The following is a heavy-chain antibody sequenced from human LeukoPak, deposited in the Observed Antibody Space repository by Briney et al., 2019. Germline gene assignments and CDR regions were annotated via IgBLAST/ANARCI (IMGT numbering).Heavy chain of an antibody. CDR2: INNDGSDT. CDR1: GLSFADSW. CDR3: ARVSGLGMNEYYQH. D-gene: IGHD3-16*01. Sequence: GGSQRLSCGASGLSFADSWMQWVRHAGERVVVWVSRINNDGSDTRYADSVRGRFTISRDNAKNTLYLQMNSLRAEDTAVYYCARVSGLGMNEYYQHWGQGTLVTVPS. J-gene: IGHJ1*01. V-gene: IGHV3-74*01.